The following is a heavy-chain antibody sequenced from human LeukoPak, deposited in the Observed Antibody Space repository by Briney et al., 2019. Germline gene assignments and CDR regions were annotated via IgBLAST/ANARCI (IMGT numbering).Heavy chain of an antibody. CDR3: ATPHDATANCYDSSGYDY. J-gene: IGHJ4*02. CDR1: GYSYSGYC. D-gene: IGHD3-22*01. V-gene: IGHV5-51*01. CDR2: IYPADSDT. Sequence: KPGESLRISCKCSGYSYSGYCIAWVRQMPGKGLEWMGIIYPADSDTRYSPSFQGQVTISADTSITTAYLQWSSLKASDTAMYYCATPHDATANCYDSSGYDYWGRGTLVTVSS.